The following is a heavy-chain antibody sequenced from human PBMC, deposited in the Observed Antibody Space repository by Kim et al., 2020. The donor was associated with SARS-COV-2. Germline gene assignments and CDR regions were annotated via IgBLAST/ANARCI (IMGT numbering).Heavy chain of an antibody. Sequence: AQKFQSRVTITADESTSTAYMELSSLRSEDTAVYYCVSLGDGDYEKIFDYWGQGTLVTVSS. D-gene: IGHD4-17*01. CDR3: VSLGDGDYEKIFDY. V-gene: IGHV1-69*01. J-gene: IGHJ4*02.